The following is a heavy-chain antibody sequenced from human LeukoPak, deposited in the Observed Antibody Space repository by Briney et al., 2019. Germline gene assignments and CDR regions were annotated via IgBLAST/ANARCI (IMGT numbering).Heavy chain of an antibody. CDR3: ASSYSSGWSKYAFDI. Sequence: GESLKISCKGSGYSFTSYWIGWVRQMPGKGLEWMGIIYPGDSDTRYSPSFQGQVTISADKSISTAYLQWSSLEASDTAMYYCASSYSSGWSKYAFDIWGQGTMVTVSS. CDR1: GYSFTSYW. D-gene: IGHD6-19*01. CDR2: IYPGDSDT. V-gene: IGHV5-51*01. J-gene: IGHJ3*02.